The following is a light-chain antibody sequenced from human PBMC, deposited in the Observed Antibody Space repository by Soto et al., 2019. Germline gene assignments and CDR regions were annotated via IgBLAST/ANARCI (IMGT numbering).Light chain of an antibody. Sequence: EIVLTQSPGTLSLSPGERATLSCRASQSVSSSYLGWYQQKPGQAPRLLIYAASSRATGTPDRFSGSGSGTDFTLTIRRLEPEDFAVYYCQQYGSSLTWTFGQGTKVDIK. CDR2: AAS. V-gene: IGKV3-20*01. CDR1: QSVSSSY. CDR3: QQYGSSLTWT. J-gene: IGKJ1*01.